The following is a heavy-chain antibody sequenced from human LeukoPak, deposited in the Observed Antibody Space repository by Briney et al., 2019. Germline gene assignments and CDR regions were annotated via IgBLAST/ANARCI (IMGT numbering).Heavy chain of an antibody. CDR2: INPSENTT. V-gene: IGHV1-46*01. J-gene: IGHJ4*02. D-gene: IGHD6-19*01. CDR1: GYIFTNYY. Sequence: ASVKVSCKASGYIFTNYYIHWVRQAPGQGLEWMGIINPSENTTSYAQNFQGRVTMPRDTSTGTVYMELSSLRSEDTAVYYCARSTLAGPFDYWGQGTLVTVSS. CDR3: ARSTLAGPFDY.